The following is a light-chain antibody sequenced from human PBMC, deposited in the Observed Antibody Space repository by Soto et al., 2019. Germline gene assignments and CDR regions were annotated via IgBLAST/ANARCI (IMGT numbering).Light chain of an antibody. CDR3: GTWDNSLSLPYV. CDR1: SSKIGNNY. CDR2: ENN. J-gene: IGLJ1*01. Sequence: SVLTQPPSVSAAPGPKVTLSCSGNSSKIGNNYVSWYQQLPGTAPKLLIFENNKRPSGIPDRFSASKSGTSATLAITGLQTGDAADYYCGTWDNSLSLPYVFGTGTKVTVL. V-gene: IGLV1-51*02.